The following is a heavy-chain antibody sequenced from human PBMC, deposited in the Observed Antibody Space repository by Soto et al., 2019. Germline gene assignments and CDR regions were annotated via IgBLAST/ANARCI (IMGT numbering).Heavy chain of an antibody. V-gene: IGHV5-51*01. J-gene: IGHJ6*02. CDR1: GYTFTDYW. CDR3: ARHLSNFRYYYYAMDV. Sequence: GESLKISCKGSGYTFTDYWIGWVRQLPGKGLEWMGIIYPGDSDTRYSPSFQGHVTITVDKSTSTAYLQWNTLKASDTAMYYCARHLSNFRYYYYAMDVWGQGTTVTVSS. CDR2: IYPGDSDT. D-gene: IGHD4-4*01.